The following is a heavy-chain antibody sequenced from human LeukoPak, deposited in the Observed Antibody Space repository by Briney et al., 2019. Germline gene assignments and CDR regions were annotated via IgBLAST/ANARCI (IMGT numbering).Heavy chain of an antibody. Sequence: GGSLRLSCAASGFTFSSYGMHWVRQAPGKGLEWVANIKQDGSEKYYVDSVKGRFTISRDNAKNSLYLQMNSLRAEDTAVYYCARDLALNEIYYDILTGYFDYWGQGTLVTVSS. D-gene: IGHD3-9*01. J-gene: IGHJ4*02. CDR3: ARDLALNEIYYDILTGYFDY. V-gene: IGHV3-7*01. CDR1: GFTFSSYG. CDR2: IKQDGSEK.